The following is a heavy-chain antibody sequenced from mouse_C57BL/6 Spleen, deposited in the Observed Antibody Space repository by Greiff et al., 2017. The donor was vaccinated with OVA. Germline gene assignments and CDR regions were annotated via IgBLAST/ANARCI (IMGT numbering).Heavy chain of an antibody. V-gene: IGHV1-55*01. J-gene: IGHJ2*01. CDR3: AREDYDSSNYFDY. CDR2: IYPGSGST. Sequence: VQLQQSGAELVKPGASVKMSCKASGYTFTSYWITWVKQRPGQGLEWIGDIYPGSGSTNYNEKFKSKATLTVDTSSSTAYMQLSSLTSEDSAVYYCAREDYDSSNYFDYWGQGTTLTVSS. CDR1: GYTFTSYW. D-gene: IGHD2-4*01.